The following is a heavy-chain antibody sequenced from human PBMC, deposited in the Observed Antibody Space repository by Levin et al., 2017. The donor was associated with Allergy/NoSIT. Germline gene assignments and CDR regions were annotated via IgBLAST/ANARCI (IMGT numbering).Heavy chain of an antibody. CDR3: ARHPNYGTDDAFDI. CDR1: GGSISSGSYY. Sequence: NSSETLSLTCTVSGGSISSGSYYWGWIRQPPGKGLEWIGSIYYSGSTYYNPSLKSRVTISVDTSKNQFSLRLSSVTAADTAVYYCARHPNYGTDDAFDIWGQGTMVTVSS. V-gene: IGHV4-39*01. J-gene: IGHJ3*02. D-gene: IGHD4-17*01. CDR2: IYYSGST.